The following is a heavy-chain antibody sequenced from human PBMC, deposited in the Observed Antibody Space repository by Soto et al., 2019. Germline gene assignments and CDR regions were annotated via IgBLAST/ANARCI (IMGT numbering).Heavy chain of an antibody. CDR1: GYTFTGYY. V-gene: IGHV1-2*02. J-gene: IGHJ4*02. D-gene: IGHD5-18*01. CDR3: ARVANTGYAVGPIDS. CDR2: IKPNSGGI. Sequence: ASVKISCKASGYTFTGYYIHWVRQAPGQGLGWMGWIKPNSGGINYAQKFQGRVTMTRDTSISTAYMELSRLTSDDTAVYYCARVANTGYAVGPIDSWGQGTLVTVSS.